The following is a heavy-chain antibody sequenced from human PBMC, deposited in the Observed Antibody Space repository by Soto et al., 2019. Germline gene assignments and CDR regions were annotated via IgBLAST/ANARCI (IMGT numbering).Heavy chain of an antibody. CDR2: ISWDSGSI. CDR3: ASLDKTPLSDY. D-gene: IGHD2-8*01. V-gene: IGHV3-9*01. CDR1: GFTFDDYA. J-gene: IGHJ4*02. Sequence: EVQLVESGGGLVQPGRSLRLSCAASGFTFDDYAMHWVRQAPGKGLEWVSGISWDSGSIGYADSVKGRVTISRDNAKNSLYLQMNSLRAEDTALYYCASLDKTPLSDYWGQGTLVTVSS.